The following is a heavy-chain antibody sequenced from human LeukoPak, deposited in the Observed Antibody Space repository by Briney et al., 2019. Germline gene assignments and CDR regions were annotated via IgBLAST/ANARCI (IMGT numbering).Heavy chain of an antibody. Sequence: GASVTVSCTASGYIFTVYYLHWVRQAPGQGLEWMGWINPNSGGTNYEQKFQGRVTMTRDTSISTGYMELRSLRSDDTAVYYCARGGSYAEYLQHWGQGTLVTVSS. CDR3: ARGGSYAEYLQH. D-gene: IGHD1-26*01. CDR1: GYIFTVYY. V-gene: IGHV1-2*02. CDR2: INPNSGGT. J-gene: IGHJ1*01.